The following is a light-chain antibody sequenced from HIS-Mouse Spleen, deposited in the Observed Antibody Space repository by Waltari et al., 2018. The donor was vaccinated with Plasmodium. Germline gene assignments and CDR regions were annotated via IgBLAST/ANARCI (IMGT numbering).Light chain of an antibody. Sequence: AIQLTQSPSSLSASVGVSITFTGRASQGISSALAWYQQKPGKDPKLLIYDASSLESGVPSRFSGSGSGTDFTLTISSLQPEDFATYYCQQFNSYPLTFGGGTKVEIK. CDR1: QGISSA. CDR2: DAS. CDR3: QQFNSYPLT. J-gene: IGKJ4*02. V-gene: IGKV1-13*02.